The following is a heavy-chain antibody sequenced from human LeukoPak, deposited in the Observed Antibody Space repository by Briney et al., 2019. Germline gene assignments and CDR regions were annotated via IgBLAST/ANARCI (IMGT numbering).Heavy chain of an antibody. J-gene: IGHJ5*02. CDR3: AKYAHGSGTSFDP. CDR1: GFTFSSYA. V-gene: IGHV3-7*01. CDR2: IKKDGSEK. Sequence: GGSLRLSCAASGFTFSSYAMHWVRQAPGKGLEWVANIKKDGSEKHYVDSVKGRFTISRDNAKNSVYLQMSSLRAEDTAVYHCAKYAHGSGTSFDPWGQGTLVTVSS. D-gene: IGHD3-10*01.